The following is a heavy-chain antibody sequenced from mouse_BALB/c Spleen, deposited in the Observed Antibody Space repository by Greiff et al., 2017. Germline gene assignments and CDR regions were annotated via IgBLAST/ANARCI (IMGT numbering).Heavy chain of an antibody. D-gene: IGHD2-4*01. CDR1: GFTFSSYG. J-gene: IGHJ4*01. Sequence: EVMLVESGGGLVQPGGSLKLSCAASGFTFSSYGMSWVRQTPDKRLELVATINSNGGSTYYPDSVKGRFTISRDNAKNTLYLQMSSLKSEDTAMYYCARDLRLRGGAMDYWGQGTSVTVSS. CDR3: ARDLRLRGGAMDY. V-gene: IGHV5-6-3*01. CDR2: INSNGGST.